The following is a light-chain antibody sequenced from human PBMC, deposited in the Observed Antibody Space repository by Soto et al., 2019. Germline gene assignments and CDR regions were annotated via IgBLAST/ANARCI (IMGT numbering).Light chain of an antibody. CDR1: TGAVTSGHY. CDR2: DTD. V-gene: IGLV7-46*01. J-gene: IGLJ1*01. Sequence: QAVVTQEPSLTVSPGGTVTLTCGSSTGAVTSGHYPYWFQQRPGQAPRTLIFDTDNKHSWTPARFSGFLLGGKAALTLSGAQPEDEAEYYCLITYNGARGVFGPGTKVTVL. CDR3: LITYNGARGV.